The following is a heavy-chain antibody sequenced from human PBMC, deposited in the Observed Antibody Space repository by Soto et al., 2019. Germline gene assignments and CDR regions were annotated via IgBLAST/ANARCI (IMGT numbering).Heavy chain of an antibody. J-gene: IGHJ4*02. CDR1: EDSVSSNTAA. D-gene: IGHD6-19*01. CDR3: ARGVAGSGFDL. CDR2: TYYRSNWRH. Sequence: SQPLSLTCAISEDSVSSNTAAWNWIRSSPSRGLEWLGRTYYRSNWRHDYAVSVKSRITVNPDTSKNHFSLQLNSVTPDDTAVYYCARGVAGSGFDLWGQGTLVTVSS. V-gene: IGHV6-1*01.